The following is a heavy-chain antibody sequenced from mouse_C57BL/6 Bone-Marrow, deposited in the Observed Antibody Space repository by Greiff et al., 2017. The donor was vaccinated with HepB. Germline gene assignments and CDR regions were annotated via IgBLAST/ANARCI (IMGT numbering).Heavy chain of an antibody. CDR2: IDPETGGT. Sequence: VQLQQSGAELVRPGASVTLSCKASGYTFTDYEMHWVKQTPVHGLEWIGAIDPETGGTAYNQKFKGKVIMTADKSSSNAYMELRSPTSEDSAVYYCTRSVLIYAMDYWGQGTSVTVSS. V-gene: IGHV1-15*01. CDR3: TRSVLIYAMDY. CDR1: GYTFTDYE. J-gene: IGHJ4*01.